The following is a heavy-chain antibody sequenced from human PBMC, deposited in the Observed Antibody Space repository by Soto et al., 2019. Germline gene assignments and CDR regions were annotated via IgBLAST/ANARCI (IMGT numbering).Heavy chain of an antibody. CDR3: AKYRKETLPHFDY. CDR2: ISASGRNT. J-gene: IGHJ4*02. D-gene: IGHD3-16*02. Sequence: GGSLRLSCAASGFTFSSYGVSWVRQAPGKGLEWVSSISASGRNTYYADSVKGRFTISRDNSKNTLYLQMNSLRAEDTALYYCAKYRKETLPHFDYWGQGTLVTVSS. CDR1: GFTFSSYG. V-gene: IGHV3-23*01.